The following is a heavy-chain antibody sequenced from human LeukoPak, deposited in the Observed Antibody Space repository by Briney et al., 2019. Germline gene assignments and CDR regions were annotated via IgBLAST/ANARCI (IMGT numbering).Heavy chain of an antibody. CDR3: ARDPEWGALDY. V-gene: IGHV3-7*01. D-gene: IGHD3-16*01. CDR1: GFTFSNSW. CDR2: INEHGSTK. Sequence: GGSLRLSCAASGFTFSNSWMTWVRQAPGKGLEWVADINEHGSTKLYADSVKGRFTISRDNAKNSLYLQMDSLRVEDTALYYCARDPEWGALDYWGLGTLVTVS. J-gene: IGHJ4*02.